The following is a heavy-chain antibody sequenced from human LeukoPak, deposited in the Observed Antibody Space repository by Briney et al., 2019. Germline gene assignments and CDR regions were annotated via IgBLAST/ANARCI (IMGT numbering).Heavy chain of an antibody. V-gene: IGHV3-53*05. CDR2: IYSGGST. CDR1: GFTVSSNY. D-gene: IGHD1-26*01. Sequence: GGSLRLSCAASGFTVSSNYMSWVRQAPGKGLEWVSVIYSGGSTYYADSVKGRFTISRDNSKNTLYLQMNSLRAEDTALYYCAKDQTPMDSGTYGFDYWGQGTLVTVSS. CDR3: AKDQTPMDSGTYGFDY. J-gene: IGHJ4*02.